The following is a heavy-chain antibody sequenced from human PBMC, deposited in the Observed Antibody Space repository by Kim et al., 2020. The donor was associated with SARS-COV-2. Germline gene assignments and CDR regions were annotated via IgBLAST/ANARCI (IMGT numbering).Heavy chain of an antibody. J-gene: IGHJ5*02. Sequence: ASVKVSCKASGYNFTSYAVNWVRQAPGQGLEWMGWINTNTGIPIYAQGFTGRFVFSVDTSVSTAYLQIQSLKSEDTAVYYCARELPPRLDPWGQGTLVIV. CDR2: INTNTGIP. CDR3: ARELPPRLDP. V-gene: IGHV7-4-1*01. CDR1: GYNFTSYA.